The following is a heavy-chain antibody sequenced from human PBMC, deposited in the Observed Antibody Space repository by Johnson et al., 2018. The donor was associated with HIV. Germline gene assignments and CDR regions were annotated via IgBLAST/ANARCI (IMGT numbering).Heavy chain of an antibody. J-gene: IGHJ3*02. V-gene: IGHV3-11*04. CDR2: ISTSGSTI. Sequence: QVQLVESGGGLVRPGGSLRLSCAASGFIFSDYYMSWIRQAPGRGLDWVSYISTSGSTINYADSVKGRFTISRDNAKKSWYRQRNSLRAEDTAVYYCARGRYAFDIWGQGTMVTVSS. CDR1: GFIFSDYY. CDR3: ARGRYAFDI.